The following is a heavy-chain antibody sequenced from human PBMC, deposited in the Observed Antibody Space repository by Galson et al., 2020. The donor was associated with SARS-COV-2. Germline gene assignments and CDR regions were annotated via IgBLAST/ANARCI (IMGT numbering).Heavy chain of an antibody. CDR3: AAPSCSSTSCYDACDI. CDR1: GFTFTSSA. V-gene: IGHV1-58*01. Sequence: KISCKASGFTFTSSAVQWVRQARGQRLEWIGWIVVGSGNTNYAQKFQERVTITRDMSTSIAYMELSSLRSEDTAVYYCAAPSCSSTSCYDACDIWGQGAMVTGSS. D-gene: IGHD2-2*01. CDR2: IVVGSGNT. J-gene: IGHJ3*02.